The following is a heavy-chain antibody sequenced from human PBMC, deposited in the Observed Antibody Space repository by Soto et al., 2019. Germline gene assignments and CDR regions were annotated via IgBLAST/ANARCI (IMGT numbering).Heavy chain of an antibody. CDR1: GFNFRNYA. CDR3: AKTSRLFDY. Sequence: EVQLLESGGGLVQPGGSLRLSCAAAGFNFRNYAMSWFRQAPGKGLEWVSSISKSGGGTYDADSVKGRFPISRDNYKNTLYLKMNSLQAEDTAGYSCAKTSRLFDYWGQGTLVTVSS. V-gene: IGHV3-23*01. D-gene: IGHD2-2*01. CDR2: ISKSGGGT. J-gene: IGHJ4*02.